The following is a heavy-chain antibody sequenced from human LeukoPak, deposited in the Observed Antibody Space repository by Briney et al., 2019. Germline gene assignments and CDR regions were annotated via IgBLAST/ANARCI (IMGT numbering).Heavy chain of an antibody. V-gene: IGHV4-59*01. D-gene: IGHD3-10*01. CDR2: IYYSGST. J-gene: IGHJ5*02. CDR1: GGSISSYY. CDR3: ARRRGSGRGWFDP. Sequence: PSETLSLTCTVSGGSISSYYWSWIRQPPGKGLEWIGYIYYSGSTNYNPSLKSRVTISVDTSKNQFSLKLSSVTAADTAVYYCARRRGSGRGWFDPWGQGTLVTVSS.